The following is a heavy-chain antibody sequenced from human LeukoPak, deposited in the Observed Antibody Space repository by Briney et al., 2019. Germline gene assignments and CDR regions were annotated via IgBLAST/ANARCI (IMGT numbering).Heavy chain of an antibody. V-gene: IGHV4-34*01. CDR2: INHSGST. D-gene: IGHD3-10*01. Sequence: PSETLSLTCAVYGGSFSGYYWSWIRQPPGKGLEWIGEINHSGSTNYNPSLKSRVTISVDTSKNQFSLKLGSVTAADTAVYYCARGRPRVYMVRRKSHYFDYWGQGTLVTVSS. CDR1: GGSFSGYY. CDR3: ARGRPRVYMVRRKSHYFDY. J-gene: IGHJ4*02.